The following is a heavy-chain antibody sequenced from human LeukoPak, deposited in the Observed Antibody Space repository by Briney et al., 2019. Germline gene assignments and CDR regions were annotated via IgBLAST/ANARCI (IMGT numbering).Heavy chain of an antibody. D-gene: IGHD2/OR15-2a*01. CDR3: ARVLSQYYYYYGMDV. J-gene: IGHJ6*02. CDR1: GFTFNSYA. V-gene: IGHV3-23*01. Sequence: PGGSLRLSCAASGFTFNSYAMSWVRQAPWERLQWVSGISDSGGNTYYADSVRGRFTISRDNSKNTLYLQMNSLRAEDTAVYYCARVLSQYYYYYGMDVWGQGTTVTVSS. CDR2: ISDSGGNT.